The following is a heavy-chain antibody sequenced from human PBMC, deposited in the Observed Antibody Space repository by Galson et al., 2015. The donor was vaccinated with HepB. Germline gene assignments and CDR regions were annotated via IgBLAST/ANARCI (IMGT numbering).Heavy chain of an antibody. CDR3: ARVLRPYYDDSSGYGDY. CDR2: IRSKAYGGTT. J-gene: IGHJ4*02. CDR1: GFIFGDYA. Sequence: SLRLSCAASGFIFGDYAMSWFRQAPGKGLEWVGLIRSKAYGGTTKFAASVKGRFTISRGDSKSIAYLQMNSLKSEDTAVYYCARVLRPYYDDSSGYGDYWGQGTLVTVSS. D-gene: IGHD3-22*01. V-gene: IGHV3-49*03.